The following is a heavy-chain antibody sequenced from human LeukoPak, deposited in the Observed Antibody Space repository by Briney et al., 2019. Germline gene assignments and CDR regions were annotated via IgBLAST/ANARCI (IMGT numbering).Heavy chain of an antibody. CDR1: GDSINSLDL. Sequence: SETLSLTCTVSGDSINSLDLWSWVRQPPGKGLEWIGEMYLSGTTHSNPSVKSRVTISIDTSKNQFSLKLSSVTAADTAVYYCARESLSGNYYGMDVWGQGTTVTVSS. CDR2: MYLSGTT. D-gene: IGHD2/OR15-2a*01. CDR3: ARESLSGNYYGMDV. V-gene: IGHV4-4*02. J-gene: IGHJ6*02.